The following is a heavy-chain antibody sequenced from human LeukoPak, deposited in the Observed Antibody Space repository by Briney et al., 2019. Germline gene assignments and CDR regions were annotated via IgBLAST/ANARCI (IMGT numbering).Heavy chain of an antibody. CDR1: GGTFSSYT. CDR2: IIPILGIA. V-gene: IGHV1-69*04. D-gene: IGHD6-25*01. Sequence: SVKVSCKASGGTFSSYTISWVRQAPGQGLEWMGRIIPILGIANYAQKFQGRVMITADKSTSTAYMELSSLRSEDTAVYYCARDRDSSGDYWGQGTLVTVSS. CDR3: ARDRDSSGDY. J-gene: IGHJ4*02.